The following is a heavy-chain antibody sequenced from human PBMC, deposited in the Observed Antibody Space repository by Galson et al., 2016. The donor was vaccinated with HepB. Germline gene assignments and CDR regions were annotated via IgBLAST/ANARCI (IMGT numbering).Heavy chain of an antibody. CDR3: ARANGDYLVVVTTNWFDP. CDR1: GYTFSSYG. V-gene: IGHV1-18*01. J-gene: IGHJ5*02. D-gene: IGHD3-22*01. CDR2: INTYNGNT. Sequence: SVKVSCKASGYTFSSYGITWVRQAPGQGLEWMGWINTYNGNTNYAQKLQGRVTMTTDTSTSTAYMELKSLRSDDTAVYYCARANGDYLVVVTTNWFDPWGQGTLVTVSS.